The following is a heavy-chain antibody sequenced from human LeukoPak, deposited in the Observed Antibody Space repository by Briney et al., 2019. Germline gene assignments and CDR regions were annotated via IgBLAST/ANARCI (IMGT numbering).Heavy chain of an antibody. D-gene: IGHD1-26*01. CDR2: ISYDGSNK. V-gene: IGHV3-30*18. CDR1: GFTFGSYG. CDR3: AKPKYSGSYFDY. J-gene: IGHJ4*02. Sequence: PGGSLRLSCAASGFTFGSYGMHWVRQAPGKGVEWVAVISYDGSNKYYADSVKGRFTISRDNSKNTLYLQMNSLRAEDTAVYYCAKPKYSGSYFDYWGQGTLVTVSS.